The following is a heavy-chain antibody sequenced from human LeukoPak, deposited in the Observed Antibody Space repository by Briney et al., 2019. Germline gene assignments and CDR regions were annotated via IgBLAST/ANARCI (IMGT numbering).Heavy chain of an antibody. V-gene: IGHV3-66*02. Sequence: GGSLRLSCAAYGFTVSSNYMSWVRQAPGQGLEWVSVIYSGGSTYYADSVKGRFTISRDNSKNTLYLQINSLRAEDTAVYYCAPGSTVTTPFDYWGQGTLVTVSS. J-gene: IGHJ4*02. D-gene: IGHD4-17*01. CDR1: GFTVSSNY. CDR2: IYSGGST. CDR3: APGSTVTTPFDY.